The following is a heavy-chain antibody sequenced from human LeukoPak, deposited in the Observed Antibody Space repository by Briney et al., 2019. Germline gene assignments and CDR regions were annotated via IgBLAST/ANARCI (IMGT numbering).Heavy chain of an antibody. D-gene: IGHD7-27*01. CDR3: ARDPSTGDWGYYYYYMDV. Sequence: ASVKVSCKASGYNFTSYAISWVRQAPGQGLERMRWISAYNGNTNYAQKVQGRVTMTTDTSTSTAYMELRSLRSDDTAVYYCARDPSTGDWGYYYYYMDVWGKGTTVTVSS. J-gene: IGHJ6*03. V-gene: IGHV1-18*01. CDR1: GYNFTSYA. CDR2: ISAYNGNT.